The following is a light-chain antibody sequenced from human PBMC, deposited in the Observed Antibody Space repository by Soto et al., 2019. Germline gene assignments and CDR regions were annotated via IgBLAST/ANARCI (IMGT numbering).Light chain of an antibody. CDR2: EDS. Sequence: QSALTQPASVSGSPGQSITISCTGASSDVANFNLVSWYQQHPGKAPKLMIYEDSKRPSGVSNRFSGSKSGNTAFLTMSGLQAEDEADYYCCSFWGSGTLVVFGGGTKLTVL. V-gene: IGLV2-23*02. CDR3: CSFWGSGTLVV. CDR1: SSDVANFNL. J-gene: IGLJ2*01.